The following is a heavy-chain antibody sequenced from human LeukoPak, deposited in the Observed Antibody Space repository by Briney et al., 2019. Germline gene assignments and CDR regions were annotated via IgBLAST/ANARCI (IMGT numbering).Heavy chain of an antibody. D-gene: IGHD4-17*01. CDR2: IYYSGST. V-gene: IGHV4-59*01. Sequence: SETLSLTCTVSGTSISSYYWSWIRQPPGKGLEWVGYIYYSGSTNYNPSLKSRVAISLDTSKNHFSLKLTSVTAADTAMYYCARVANADLYDPFDLWGQGTMVTVS. J-gene: IGHJ3*01. CDR1: GTSISSYY. CDR3: ARVANADLYDPFDL.